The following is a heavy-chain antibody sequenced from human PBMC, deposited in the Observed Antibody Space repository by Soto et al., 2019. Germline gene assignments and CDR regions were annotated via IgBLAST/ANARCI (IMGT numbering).Heavy chain of an antibody. CDR3: ARDSVGPPQRHDYGDYWYFDL. CDR2: IIPIFGTA. D-gene: IGHD4-17*01. CDR1: GGTFSSYA. J-gene: IGHJ2*01. Sequence: QVQLVQSGAEVKKPGSSVKVSCKASGGTFSSYAISWVRQAPGQGLEWMGGIIPIFGTANYAQKFQGRVTITADESTSTAYMELSSLRSEDTAVYYCARDSVGPPQRHDYGDYWYFDLWGRGTLVTVSS. V-gene: IGHV1-69*12.